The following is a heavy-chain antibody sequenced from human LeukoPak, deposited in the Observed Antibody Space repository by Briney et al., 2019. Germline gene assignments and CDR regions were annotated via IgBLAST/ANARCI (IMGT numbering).Heavy chain of an antibody. CDR1: GGSISSYY. CDR3: ARVHGDYTHYYMDV. D-gene: IGHD4-17*01. Sequence: PSETLSLTCTVSGGSISSYYWSWIRQPPGKGLEWIGYIYYSGSTNYNPSLKSRVTISVDTSKNQFSLKLSSVTAADTAVYYCARVHGDYTHYYMDVWGKGTTVTISS. V-gene: IGHV4-59*01. J-gene: IGHJ6*03. CDR2: IYYSGST.